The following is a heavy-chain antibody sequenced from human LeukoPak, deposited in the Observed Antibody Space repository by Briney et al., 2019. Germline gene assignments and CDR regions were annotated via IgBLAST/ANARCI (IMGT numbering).Heavy chain of an antibody. CDR1: GFDFSRYW. CDR2: INQDVSRT. J-gene: IGHJ4*02. D-gene: IGHD5-12*01. Sequence: PGGSLRLSCAGSGFDFSRYWMAWVRQAPGKGLEWVASINQDVSRTHYVNSVKGRFTISRDNAKSSLFLQMTSLRVEDTAVYYCASDIVATSGDFWGQGTLVTVSS. CDR3: ASDIVATSGDF. V-gene: IGHV3-7*01.